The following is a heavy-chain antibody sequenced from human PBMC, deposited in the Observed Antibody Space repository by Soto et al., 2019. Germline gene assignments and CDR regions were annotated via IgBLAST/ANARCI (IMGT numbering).Heavy chain of an antibody. CDR1: GFTLSSYS. CDR2: ISYDGSNK. J-gene: IGHJ3*02. D-gene: IGHD3-10*01. CDR3: AKDPPRGPDDAFDI. V-gene: IGHV3-30-3*01. Sequence: SGGALRHSCGASGFTLSSYSIHWGRPAPGKGLEWVAVISYDGSNKYYADSVKGRFTISRDNSKNTLYLQMNSLRAEDTAVYYCAKDPPRGPDDAFDIWGQGTMVTVSS.